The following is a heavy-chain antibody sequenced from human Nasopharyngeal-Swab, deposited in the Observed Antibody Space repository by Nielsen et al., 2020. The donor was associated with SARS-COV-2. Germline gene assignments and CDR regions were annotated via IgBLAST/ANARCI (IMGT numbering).Heavy chain of an antibody. Sequence: GESLKISCKGSGYSFTSYWIGWVRQMPGKGLEWMGIIYPGDSDTRYSPSFQGQVTISADKSISTAYLQWSSLKASDTAMYYCARHQVVREVRTNFDYWGQGTLVTVSS. D-gene: IGHD3-10*01. CDR1: GYSFTSYW. CDR3: ARHQVVREVRTNFDY. J-gene: IGHJ4*02. V-gene: IGHV5-51*01. CDR2: IYPGDSDT.